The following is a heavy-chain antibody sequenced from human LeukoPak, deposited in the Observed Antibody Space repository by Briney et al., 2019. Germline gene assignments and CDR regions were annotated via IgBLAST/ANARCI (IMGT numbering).Heavy chain of an antibody. CDR1: GYSFTSYW. D-gene: IGHD5-18*01. J-gene: IGHJ4*02. Sequence: GESLKISCKGSGYSFTSYWIGWVRQMPGKGLEWMGIIYPGDSDTRYSPSFQGQVTISADKSISTAYLQWSSLKASDTAMYYCARHRVDTAMAALLDYWGQGTLVTVSS. CDR3: ARHRVDTAMAALLDY. V-gene: IGHV5-51*01. CDR2: IYPGDSDT.